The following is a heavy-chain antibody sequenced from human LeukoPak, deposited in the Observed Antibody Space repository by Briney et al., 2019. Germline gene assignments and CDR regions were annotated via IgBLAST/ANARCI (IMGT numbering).Heavy chain of an antibody. V-gene: IGHV4-34*01. CDR2: INHSGST. J-gene: IGHJ5*02. D-gene: IGHD3-3*01. CDR3: ARGSGGYDFWGGYYRPYNWFDP. CDR1: GGSFSGYY. Sequence: PSETLSLTCAVYGGSFSGYYWSWIRQPPGKGLEWIGEINHSGSTNYNPSLKSRVTISVDTSKNQFSLKLSSVTAADTAVYYCARGSGGYDFWGGYYRPYNWFDPWGQGTLVTVSS.